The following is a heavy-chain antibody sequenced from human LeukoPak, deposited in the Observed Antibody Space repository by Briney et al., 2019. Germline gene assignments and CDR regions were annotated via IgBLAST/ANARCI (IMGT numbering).Heavy chain of an antibody. CDR3: AKCSTSAYTTGWCNWIDP. J-gene: IGHJ5*02. Sequence: GGSLRLSCGASGFTFSSYSMNWVRQAPGKGLEWVSATVSRGTTQYADSVKGRFTVSRDTSKNTLYLQMNSLRADDTAVYYCAKCSTSAYTTGWCNWIDPWGQGTLVTVSS. D-gene: IGHD6-19*01. V-gene: IGHV3-23*01. CDR1: GFTFSSYS. CDR2: TVSRGTT.